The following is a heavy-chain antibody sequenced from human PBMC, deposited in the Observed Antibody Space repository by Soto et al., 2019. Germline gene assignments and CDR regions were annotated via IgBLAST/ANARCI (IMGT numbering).Heavy chain of an antibody. Sequence: EVQLVESGGGLVQPGGSLRPSGAASGFTVSSNYRSWVGQAPGRGLEWVSVIYSGGSTYYADSVKGRFTISRHNSKNTLYLQMNSLRAEDTAVYYCAGDTYNWNDGGAFDIWGQGTMVTVSS. CDR3: AGDTYNWNDGGAFDI. CDR2: IYSGGST. D-gene: IGHD1-20*01. J-gene: IGHJ3*02. CDR1: GFTVSSNY. V-gene: IGHV3-53*04.